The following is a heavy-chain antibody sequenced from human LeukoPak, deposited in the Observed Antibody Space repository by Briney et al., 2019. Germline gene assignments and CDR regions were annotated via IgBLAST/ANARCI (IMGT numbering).Heavy chain of an antibody. CDR1: GFTFSSNY. V-gene: IGHV3-66*04. Sequence: GGSLRLSCAASGFTFSSNYMSWVRQAPGKGLEWVSIIYSGGSTFYADSVKGRFTLSRDNARNSLYLQMNSLRAEDTAVYYCTRLHGGYPFDYWGQGTLVTVSS. CDR3: TRLHGGYPFDY. CDR2: IYSGGST. D-gene: IGHD2-15*01. J-gene: IGHJ4*02.